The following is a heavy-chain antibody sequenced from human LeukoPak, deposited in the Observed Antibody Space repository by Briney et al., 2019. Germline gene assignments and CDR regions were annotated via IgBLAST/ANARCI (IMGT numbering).Heavy chain of an antibody. J-gene: IGHJ3*02. CDR3: AKDKSSLSPGAFDI. V-gene: IGHV3-9*01. CDR2: ISWNCGSI. Sequence: SGGSLRLSCAASGFTFDDYAMHWVRQAPGKGLEWVSGISWNCGSIGYADSVKGRFTISRDNAKNSLYLQMNSLRAEDTALYYCAKDKSSLSPGAFDIWGQGTMVTVSS. CDR1: GFTFDDYA.